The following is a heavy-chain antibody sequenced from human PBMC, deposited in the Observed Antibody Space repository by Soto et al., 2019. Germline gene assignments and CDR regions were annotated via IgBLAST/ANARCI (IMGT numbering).Heavy chain of an antibody. J-gene: IGHJ2*01. CDR3: ARGSHRWLQLLYFAL. V-gene: IGHV1-69*12. CDR1: GGTFSSYA. Sequence: QVQLVQSGAEVKKPGSSVKVSCKASGGTFSSYAISWVRQAPGQGLEWMGGIIPIFGTVNYAQKFQGRVTITADESTSTAYMALSSLRSEDTAVYYCARGSHRWLQLLYFALWGRGTLVTVSA. CDR2: IIPIFGTV. D-gene: IGHD5-12*01.